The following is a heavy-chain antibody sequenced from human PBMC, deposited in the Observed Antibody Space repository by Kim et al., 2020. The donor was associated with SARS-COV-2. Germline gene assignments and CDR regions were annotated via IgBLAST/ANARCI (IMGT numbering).Heavy chain of an antibody. V-gene: IGHV2-5*04. CDR1: GLSVDSTDVA. D-gene: IGHD2-21*01. CDR2: IWYYGGQ. CDR3: ANRRSDGFNPFDF. J-gene: IGHJ4*02. Sequence: SGPTLVKPTQTLTLTCTVSGLSVDSTDVAMGWIRQPPGGALEWLALIWYYGGQYYTPSLKNRLTITKDSAKNQVVLTMTNMDPLDTGTYFCANRRSDGFNPFDFWGQGILVTVSS.